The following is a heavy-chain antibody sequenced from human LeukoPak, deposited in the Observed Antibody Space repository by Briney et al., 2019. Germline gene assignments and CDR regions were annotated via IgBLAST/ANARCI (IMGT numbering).Heavy chain of an antibody. CDR1: GFTFKTYA. CDR2: MSGSGSST. Sequence: GGSLRLSCAASGFTFKTYAMNWVRQVPGKGPEWVSSMSGSGSSTDYADSVKGRFTISRDNSKNTLYLQMNSLRAEDTALYYCAKDAQGLVRGGIYFDFWGQGSLITVSS. V-gene: IGHV3-23*01. CDR3: AKDAQGLVRGGIYFDF. J-gene: IGHJ4*02. D-gene: IGHD6-19*01.